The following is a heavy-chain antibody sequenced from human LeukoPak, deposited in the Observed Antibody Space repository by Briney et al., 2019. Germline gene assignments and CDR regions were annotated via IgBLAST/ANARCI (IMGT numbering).Heavy chain of an antibody. Sequence: ETLSLTCAVYGGSFSGYYWSWIRQPPGKGLEWIGEINHSGSTKYNPALMSRGTISVDTSKNQFSLKLSSVTAADPAVYYCARAGYSYGYDGMDVWGQGTTVTVSS. V-gene: IGHV4-34*01. J-gene: IGHJ6*02. CDR1: GGSFSGYY. CDR3: ARAGYSYGYDGMDV. CDR2: INHSGST. D-gene: IGHD5-18*01.